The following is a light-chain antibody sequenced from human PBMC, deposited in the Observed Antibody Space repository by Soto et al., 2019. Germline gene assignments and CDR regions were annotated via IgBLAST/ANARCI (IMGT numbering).Light chain of an antibody. Sequence: QSVLTQPVSVSGSPGQSVTISCTGTSSDIGSYKHVSWYQQSPGKAPKLMIYEVSDRPSGVSNRFSGSKSGNTASLTISGLQAEDEADYYCSSYASSRSYVFGTGTKVTVL. CDR3: SSYASSRSYV. J-gene: IGLJ1*01. V-gene: IGLV2-14*03. CDR2: EVS. CDR1: SSDIGSYKH.